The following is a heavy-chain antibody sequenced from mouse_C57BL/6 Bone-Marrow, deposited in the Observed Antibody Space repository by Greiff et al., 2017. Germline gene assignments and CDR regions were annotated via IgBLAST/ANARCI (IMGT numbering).Heavy chain of an antibody. CDR3: TRSLIYYGTNY. J-gene: IGHJ2*01. CDR2: IDPEDGET. CDR1: GFNIKDSY. D-gene: IGHD1-1*01. V-gene: IGHV14-2*01. Sequence: EVQLHQSGAELVKPGASVTLSCTASGFNIKDSYIHWVKQRTDQGMEWIGRIDPEDGETKYAPNFQDKATITADTSSNTAYLQLSSLTSEDTAVYYCTRSLIYYGTNYWGQGTTLTVSS.